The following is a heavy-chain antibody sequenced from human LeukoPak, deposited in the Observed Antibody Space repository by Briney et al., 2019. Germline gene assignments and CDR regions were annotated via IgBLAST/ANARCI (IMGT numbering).Heavy chain of an antibody. J-gene: IGHJ4*02. V-gene: IGHV4-39*07. CDR3: ARNLLRFLALDY. CDR2: IYYSGST. Sequence: SETLSLTCTVSGGSISSSSYYWGWIRQPPGKGLEWIGSIYYSGSTYYNPSLKSRVTISVDTSKNQFSLKLNSVTAADTAVYYCARNLLRFLALDYWGQGTLVTVSS. D-gene: IGHD3-3*01. CDR1: GGSISSSSYY.